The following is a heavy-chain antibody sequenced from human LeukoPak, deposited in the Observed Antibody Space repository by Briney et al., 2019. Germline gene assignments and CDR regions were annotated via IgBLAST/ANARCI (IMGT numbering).Heavy chain of an antibody. Sequence: GESLKISCKVSGYSFSTYWIAWVRQMPGKGLEWMGIIYPDDSDTRYSPSFQGQVIISADKSISTAYLQWSSLKASDTAMYYCARLTRDSSTWYPSSDYYMDVWGKGTTVTVSS. V-gene: IGHV5-51*01. CDR3: ARLTRDSSTWYPSSDYYMDV. CDR1: GYSFSTYW. CDR2: IYPDDSDT. J-gene: IGHJ6*03. D-gene: IGHD6-13*01.